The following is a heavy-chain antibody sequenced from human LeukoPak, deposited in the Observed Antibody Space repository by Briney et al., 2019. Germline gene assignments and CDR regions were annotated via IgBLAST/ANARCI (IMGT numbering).Heavy chain of an antibody. Sequence: SVKVSCKASGGTFSSYAISWVRQAPGQGLEWMGGIIPIFGTANYAQKFQGRVTITADESTSTAYMELSSLRSEDTAVYYCARTAKPYYYYYGMDVWGQGTTVTVSS. CDR1: GGTFSSYA. CDR3: ARTAKPYYYYYGMDV. V-gene: IGHV1-69*13. J-gene: IGHJ6*02. CDR2: IIPIFGTA.